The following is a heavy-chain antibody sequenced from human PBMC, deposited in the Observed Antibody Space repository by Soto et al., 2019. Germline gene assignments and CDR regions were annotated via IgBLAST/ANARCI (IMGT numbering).Heavy chain of an antibody. D-gene: IGHD2-2*01. V-gene: IGHV4-31*03. CDR2: IYYSGST. Sequence: QVQLQESGPGLVKPSQTLSLTCTVSGGSISSGGYYWSWIRQHPGKGLEWIGYIYYSGSTYYNPSLKGRVTISVDTSKNQFSLKLSSVTAADTAVYYCARVSDCSSTSCYHFGMDVWGQGTTVTVSS. J-gene: IGHJ6*02. CDR1: GGSISSGGYY. CDR3: ARVSDCSSTSCYHFGMDV.